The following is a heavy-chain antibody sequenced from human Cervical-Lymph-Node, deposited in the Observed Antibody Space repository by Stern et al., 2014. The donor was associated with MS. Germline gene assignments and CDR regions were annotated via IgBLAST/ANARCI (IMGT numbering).Heavy chain of an antibody. D-gene: IGHD2-8*01. J-gene: IGHJ6*02. V-gene: IGHV1-69*01. CDR2: IIPGFGTA. CDR3: ARDSDLGNGGYGMDV. CDR1: GGIFTDLA. Sequence: QLVQSGAEAKRPGSSVKVSCKASGGIFTDLAISWVRQAPRQGLEWMGGIIPGFGTANYAPKFQGRVTFTADESTSTVYMELSRLRSDDTAVYYCARDSDLGNGGYGMDVWGQGTTVTVSS.